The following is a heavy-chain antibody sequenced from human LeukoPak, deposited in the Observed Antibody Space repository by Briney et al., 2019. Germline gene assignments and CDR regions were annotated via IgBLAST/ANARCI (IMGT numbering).Heavy chain of an antibody. CDR3: ARWYDYSNYFDY. CDR2: INPNSGGT. V-gene: IGHV1-2*02. Sequence: ASVKVSCKASGYTFTGYYMHWVRQAPGQGLEWMGWINPNSGGTNYAQKFHGRVTVARDTSINTAYMELSRLRFDDTAVYYRARWYDYSNYFDYWGQGTLVIVSS. D-gene: IGHD4-11*01. J-gene: IGHJ4*02. CDR1: GYTFTGYY.